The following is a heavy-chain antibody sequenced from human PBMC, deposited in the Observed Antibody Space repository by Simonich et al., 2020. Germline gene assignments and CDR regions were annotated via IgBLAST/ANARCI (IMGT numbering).Heavy chain of an antibody. CDR3: ARVWVRGVIINDY. CDR1: GYTFTGYY. Sequence: QVQLVQSGAEVKKPGASVKVSCKASGYTFTGYYMHWVRQAPGQGLEWMGRINPNSGGTNYAQKFQGRGTRTRDTSISTAYMELSRLRSDDTAVYYCARVWVRGVIINDYWGQGTLVTVSS. D-gene: IGHD3-10*01. J-gene: IGHJ4*02. V-gene: IGHV1-2*06. CDR2: INPNSGGT.